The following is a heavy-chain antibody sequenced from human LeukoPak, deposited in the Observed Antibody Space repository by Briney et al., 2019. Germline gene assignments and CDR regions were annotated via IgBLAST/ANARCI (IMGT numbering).Heavy chain of an antibody. Sequence: ASVKVSCKASGYTFTSYYMHWVRQAPGQGLEWMGIINPSGGSTSYAQKFQGRVAMTRDTSTSTVYMELSSLRSEDTAVYYCARDFLGYSGYDYPLFDYWGQGTLVTVSS. V-gene: IGHV1-46*01. CDR1: GYTFTSYY. CDR2: INPSGGST. CDR3: ARDFLGYSGYDYPLFDY. J-gene: IGHJ4*02. D-gene: IGHD5-12*01.